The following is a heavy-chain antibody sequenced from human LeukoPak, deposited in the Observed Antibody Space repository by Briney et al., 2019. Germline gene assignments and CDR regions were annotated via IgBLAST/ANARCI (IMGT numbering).Heavy chain of an antibody. Sequence: GGSLRLSCAASGFTFSRYWMHWVRQAPGKGLVWVSGIDSDGHTTFYADYVKGRFTISRDNARNTLFLQMNSLGAEDTAVYYCAKDSLCSSTSCAFDYWGQGTLVTVSS. CDR2: IDSDGHTT. CDR1: GFTFSRYW. V-gene: IGHV3-74*01. J-gene: IGHJ4*02. D-gene: IGHD2-2*01. CDR3: AKDSLCSSTSCAFDY.